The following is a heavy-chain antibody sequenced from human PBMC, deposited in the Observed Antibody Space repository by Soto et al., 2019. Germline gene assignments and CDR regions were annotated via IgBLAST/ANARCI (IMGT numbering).Heavy chain of an antibody. V-gene: IGHV3-48*02. D-gene: IGHD6-19*01. J-gene: IGHJ4*02. Sequence: EVQLVESGGGVVPPGGSLRLSCAASGFTFRTYNMNWVRQAPGKGLEWVSYISRSSSTVYYAHAVKGRFTVSRDNARNSQYLQMNRLRDSDTALYCCAGGPSPDSSGWYYFDYWGQGAVVTVSS. CDR2: ISRSSSTV. CDR1: GFTFRTYN. CDR3: AGGPSPDSSGWYYFDY.